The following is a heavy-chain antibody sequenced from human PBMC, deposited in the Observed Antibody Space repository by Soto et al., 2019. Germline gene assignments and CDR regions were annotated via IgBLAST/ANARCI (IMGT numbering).Heavy chain of an antibody. D-gene: IGHD3-22*01. CDR3: AREGGYFDSSGSGVYHYHGVDV. V-gene: IGHV4-4*07. Sequence: KSSETLTLTYTCSCCAISTYFWSWIRQPAGGGLTWIGRIYTTGSTNYNPSLKSRVTMSLDTSRNQFSLKLSSVTAADTAVYYCAREGGYFDSSGSGVYHYHGVDVWGQGTTVTVS. CDR1: CCAISTYF. J-gene: IGHJ6*02. CDR2: IYTTGST.